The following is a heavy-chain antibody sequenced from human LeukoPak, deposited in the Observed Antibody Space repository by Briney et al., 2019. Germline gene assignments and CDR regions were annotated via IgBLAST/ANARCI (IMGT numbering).Heavy chain of an antibody. Sequence: GGSLRLSCAASRFTFSNYAMHWVRQAPGTGLEWVAVISYDGSNENYADSVKGRFTISRDNSNNTLYLQMNSLRPEDTAVYYCANSWRYFYGSGSAEYFHHWGQGTLVTVSS. J-gene: IGHJ1*01. CDR1: RFTFSNYA. V-gene: IGHV3-30-3*01. D-gene: IGHD3-10*01. CDR3: ANSWRYFYGSGSAEYFHH. CDR2: ISYDGSNE.